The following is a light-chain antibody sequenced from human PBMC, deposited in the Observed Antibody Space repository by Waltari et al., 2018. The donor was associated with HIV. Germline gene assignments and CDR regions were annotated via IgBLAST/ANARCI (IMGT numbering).Light chain of an antibody. V-gene: IGLV2-11*03. Sequence: SCTEASSDVGGYDSVSWYQQHPGKAPKLIIYDVTKRPSGVPGRFSGSRSGDTASLTISGLQADDEADYYCCSYAGSYSYVFGAGTRVIVL. CDR3: CSYAGSYSYV. CDR2: DVT. CDR1: SSDVGGYDS. J-gene: IGLJ1*01.